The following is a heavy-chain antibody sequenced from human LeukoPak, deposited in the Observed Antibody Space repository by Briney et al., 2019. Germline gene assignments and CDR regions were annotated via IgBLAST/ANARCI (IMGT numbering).Heavy chain of an antibody. V-gene: IGHV2-70*04. CDR3: ARKSSGYYFDY. CDR2: IDRDDEK. Sequence: SGPTLVNPTQTLTLTCTFSGFSLSISGMRVSWIRQPPGKALEWLARIDRDDEKFYSTSLKTRLTISKDTSKNQVVLTMTNMDPVDTATYYCARKSSGYYFDYWGQGTLVTVSS. CDR1: GFSLSISGMR. D-gene: IGHD3-22*01. J-gene: IGHJ4*02.